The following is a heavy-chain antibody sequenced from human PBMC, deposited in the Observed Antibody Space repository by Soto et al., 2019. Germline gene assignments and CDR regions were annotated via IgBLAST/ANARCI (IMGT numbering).Heavy chain of an antibody. CDR1: GYTFTSYD. Sequence: ASVKVSCKASGYTFTSYDINWVRQATGQGLEWMGWMNPNSGNTGYAQKFQGRVTMTRNTSISTAYMELSSLRSEDTAVYYCARELFVPAANVYYYYYIDVWGKGTTVTVSS. J-gene: IGHJ6*03. CDR3: ARELFVPAANVYYYYYIDV. CDR2: MNPNSGNT. V-gene: IGHV1-8*01. D-gene: IGHD2-2*01.